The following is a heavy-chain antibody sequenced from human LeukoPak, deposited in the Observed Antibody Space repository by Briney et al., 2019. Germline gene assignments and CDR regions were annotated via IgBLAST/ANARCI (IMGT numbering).Heavy chain of an antibody. V-gene: IGHV3-21*01. CDR3: ARVSQYYDSSGYPTDAFDI. D-gene: IGHD3-22*01. CDR2: ISSSSSYI. J-gene: IGHJ3*02. Sequence: GGSLRLSCAASGFTFSSYSMNWVRQAPGKGLEWVSSISSSSSYIYYADSVKGRFTIPRNNAKNSLYLQMNSLRAEDTAVYYCARVSQYYDSSGYPTDAFDIWGQGTMVTVSS. CDR1: GFTFSSYS.